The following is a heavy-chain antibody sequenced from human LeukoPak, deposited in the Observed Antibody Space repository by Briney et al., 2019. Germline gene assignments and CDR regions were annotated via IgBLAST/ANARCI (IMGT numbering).Heavy chain of an antibody. D-gene: IGHD3-3*01. Sequence: PSETLSLTCAVYGGSFSGYYWSWIRQPPGKGLEWIGEINHSGSTNYNPSLKSRVTISVDTSKNQFSLKLSSVTAADTAVYYCARRSRWIDYWGQGTLVTVSS. CDR3: ARRSRWIDY. J-gene: IGHJ4*02. V-gene: IGHV4-34*01. CDR1: GGSFSGYY. CDR2: INHSGST.